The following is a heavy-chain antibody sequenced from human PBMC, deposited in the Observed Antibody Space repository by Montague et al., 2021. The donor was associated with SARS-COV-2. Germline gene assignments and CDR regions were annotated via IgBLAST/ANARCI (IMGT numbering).Heavy chain of an antibody. CDR1: GGSISSSSYC. Sequence: SETLSLTCTDSGGSISSSSYCWGWIRQPPGKGLEWIGSIYYSGSTYYNPSLKSRVTISVDTSKNQFSLKLSSVTAADMAVYYCARDLRRGFDPWGQGTLVTVSS. J-gene: IGHJ5*02. CDR2: IYYSGST. V-gene: IGHV4-39*07. CDR3: ARDLRRGFDP.